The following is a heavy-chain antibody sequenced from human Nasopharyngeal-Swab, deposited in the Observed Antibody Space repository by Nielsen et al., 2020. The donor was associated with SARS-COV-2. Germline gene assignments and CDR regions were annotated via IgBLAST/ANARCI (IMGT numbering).Heavy chain of an antibody. J-gene: IGHJ6*02. D-gene: IGHD3-16*01. CDR2: IYPGDSDT. CDR1: GYSFTSYW. CDR3: ARIGEGVYYYYGMDV. V-gene: IGHV5-51*01. Sequence: QISCKGSGYSFTSYWIGWVRQMPGKGLEWMGIIYPGDSDTRYSPSFQGQVTISADKSISTAYLQWSSLKASDTAMYYCARIGEGVYYYYGMDVWGQGTTVTVSS.